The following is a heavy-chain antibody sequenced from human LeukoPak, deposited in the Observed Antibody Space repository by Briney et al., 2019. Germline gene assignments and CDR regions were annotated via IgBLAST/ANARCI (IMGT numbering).Heavy chain of an antibody. CDR3: ARANYLDY. D-gene: IGHD3-10*01. J-gene: IGHJ4*02. CDR1: GGSISSSAYY. V-gene: IGHV4-30-2*01. CDR2: IYRSGST. Sequence: SETLSLTCTVSGGSISSSAYYWSWIRQPPGKGLEWIGYIYRSGSTYYNPSLKSRVTISVDRSKNQFSLKLSSVTAADTAVYYCARANYLDYWGQGTLVTVSS.